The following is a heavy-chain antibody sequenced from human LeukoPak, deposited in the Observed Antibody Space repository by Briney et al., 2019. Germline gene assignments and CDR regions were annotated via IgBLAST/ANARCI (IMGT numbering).Heavy chain of an antibody. V-gene: IGHV3-33*06. CDR3: AKAQGGSGSYSKFDY. Sequence: PGGSLRLSCAASRFTFSTYGMHWVRQAPGKGLEWVAVIWYDGSYKYYADSVKGRFTIPRDNSKNTLYLQMNSLRAEDTAVYYCAKAQGGSGSYSKFDYWGQGTLLTVSS. D-gene: IGHD3-10*01. J-gene: IGHJ4*02. CDR2: IWYDGSYK. CDR1: RFTFSTYG.